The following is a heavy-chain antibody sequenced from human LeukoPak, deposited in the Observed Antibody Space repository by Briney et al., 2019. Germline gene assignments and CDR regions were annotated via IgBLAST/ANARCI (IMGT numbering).Heavy chain of an antibody. CDR3: ARSYSSGWDAWY. J-gene: IGHJ4*02. CDR1: RFTFSSYG. D-gene: IGHD6-19*01. V-gene: IGHV3-30*02. CDR2: IRYDGSNK. Sequence: GGSLRLSCAASRFTFSSYGMHWVRQAPGKGLEWVAFIRYDGSNKYYADSVKGRFTISRDNAKNSLYLQMNSLRAEDTAVYYCARSYSSGWDAWYWGQGTLVTVSS.